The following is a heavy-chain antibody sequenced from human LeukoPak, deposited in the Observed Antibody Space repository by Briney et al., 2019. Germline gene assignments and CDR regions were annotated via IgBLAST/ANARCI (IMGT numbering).Heavy chain of an antibody. CDR3: ARLKVLCSSTSCYPDAFDI. D-gene: IGHD2-2*01. Sequence: SETLSLTCTVSGYSISSGYYWGWIRQSPGKGLEWIGSIYHAGSTFHNPSLKSRVTISVDTSKNQFSLKLSSVTAADTAVYYCARLKVLCSSTSCYPDAFDIWGQGTMVTVSS. CDR1: GYSISSGYY. CDR2: IYHAGST. V-gene: IGHV4-38-2*02. J-gene: IGHJ3*02.